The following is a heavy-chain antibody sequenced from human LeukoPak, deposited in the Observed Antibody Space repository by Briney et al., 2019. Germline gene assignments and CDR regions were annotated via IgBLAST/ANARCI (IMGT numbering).Heavy chain of an antibody. D-gene: IGHD3-10*01. Sequence: PGGSLRLSCAASGFTFSSYAMSWVRQAPGKGLEWVSAISGSGGSTYYADSVKGRFTISRDSSKNTLYLQMNSLRAEDTAVYYCAKDFMVRGAEDAFDIWGQGTMVTVSS. V-gene: IGHV3-23*01. CDR1: GFTFSSYA. J-gene: IGHJ3*02. CDR3: AKDFMVRGAEDAFDI. CDR2: ISGSGGST.